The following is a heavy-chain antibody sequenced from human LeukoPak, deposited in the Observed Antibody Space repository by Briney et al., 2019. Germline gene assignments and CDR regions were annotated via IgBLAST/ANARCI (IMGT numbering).Heavy chain of an antibody. CDR1: GGSISSYY. D-gene: IGHD3-22*01. V-gene: IGHV4-59*01. Sequence: SETLSLTCTVSGGSISSYYWSWIRQPPGKGLEWIGYIYYSGSTNYNPSLKSRVTISVDTSKNQFSLKLSSVTAADTAVYYCARGVGSGYTDYWGQGALVTVPS. CDR3: ARGVGSGYTDY. J-gene: IGHJ4*02. CDR2: IYYSGST.